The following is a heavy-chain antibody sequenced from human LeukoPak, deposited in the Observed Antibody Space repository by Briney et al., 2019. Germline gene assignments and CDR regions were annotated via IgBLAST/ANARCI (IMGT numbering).Heavy chain of an antibody. CDR2: IYYSGST. V-gene: IGHV4-59*01. CDR1: GGSISSDY. D-gene: IGHD6-19*01. CDR3: ARTPAVAGTRGDY. J-gene: IGHJ4*02. Sequence: KPSETLSLTCTVSGGSISSDYWSWIRQPPGRGLEWIGYIYYSGSTNCNPSLESRVTISVDTSKNQFSLKLSSVTAADTAVYYCARTPAVAGTRGDYWGQGTLVTVSS.